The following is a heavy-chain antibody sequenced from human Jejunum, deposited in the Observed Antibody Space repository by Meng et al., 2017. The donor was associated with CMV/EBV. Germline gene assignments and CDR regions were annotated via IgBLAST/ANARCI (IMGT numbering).Heavy chain of an antibody. CDR2: IYWDDDK. Sequence: TVKESGPTPVTPTQSLTLTCTFSGLSLSTSGVGVGWIRQPPGKALEWLALIYWDDDKRYSPSLKNRLTITKDTSKNQVVLTLTNVDPVDTATYYCAHRHRLRDFDYWGQGTLVTVSS. CDR3: AHRHRLRDFDY. CDR1: GLSLSTSGVG. J-gene: IGHJ4*02. V-gene: IGHV2-5*02. D-gene: IGHD4-17*01.